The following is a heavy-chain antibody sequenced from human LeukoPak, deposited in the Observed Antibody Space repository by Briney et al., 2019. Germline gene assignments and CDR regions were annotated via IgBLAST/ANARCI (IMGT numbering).Heavy chain of an antibody. J-gene: IGHJ4*02. D-gene: IGHD2-21*02. CDR3: AKALEVTAIFDY. V-gene: IGHV3-23*01. Sequence: PGGSLRLSCGASAFTFTSYNMNWVRQAPGKGLEWVSAISGSGGSTYYADSVKGRFTISRDNSKNTLYLQMNSLRAEDTAVYYCAKALEVTAIFDYWGQGTPVTVSS. CDR1: AFTFTSYN. CDR2: ISGSGGST.